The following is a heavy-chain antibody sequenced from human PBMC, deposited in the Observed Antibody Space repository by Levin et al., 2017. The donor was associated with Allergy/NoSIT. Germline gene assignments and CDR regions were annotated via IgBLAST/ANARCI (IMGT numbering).Heavy chain of an antibody. CDR1: GFTFSNYA. CDR2: ISYDGGNK. J-gene: IGHJ3*02. V-gene: IGHV3-30*04. D-gene: IGHD7-27*01. Sequence: GGSLRLSCAASGFTFSNYAMHWVRQAPGKGLEWVSLISYDGGNKYYADSVKGRFTISRDNSKNTLYLQMNSLRAEDTAVYYCARAKLGADVVDIWGQGTMVTVSS. CDR3: ARAKLGADVVDI.